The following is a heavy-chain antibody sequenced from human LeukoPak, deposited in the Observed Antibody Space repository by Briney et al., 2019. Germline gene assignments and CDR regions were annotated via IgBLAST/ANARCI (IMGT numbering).Heavy chain of an antibody. V-gene: IGHV4-59*08. CDR3: ARHVGRYSSGWHWFDP. CDR1: GGSISSYY. D-gene: IGHD6-19*01. Sequence: PSETLSLTCTVSGGSISSYYWSWIRQPPGKGLEWIGYIYYSGSTNYNPSLKSRVTISVDTSKNQFSLKLSSVTAADTAVYYCARHVGRYSSGWHWFDPWGQGTLVTVSS. CDR2: IYYSGST. J-gene: IGHJ5*02.